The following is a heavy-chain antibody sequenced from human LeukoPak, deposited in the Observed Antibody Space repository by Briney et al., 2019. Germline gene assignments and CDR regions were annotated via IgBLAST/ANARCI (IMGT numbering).Heavy chain of an antibody. V-gene: IGHV3-23*01. CDR2: ISGSGGST. CDR1: GFTFSSYA. J-gene: IGHJ4*02. D-gene: IGHD3-16*02. Sequence: GGSLRLSCAASGFTFSSYAMSWVRQAPGKGLEWVSAISGSGGSTYYADSVKGRFTISRDNSKNTLNLQMNSLRAEDTAVYYCAKLTFGGVIVYFDYWGQGTLVTVSS. CDR3: AKLTFGGVIVYFDY.